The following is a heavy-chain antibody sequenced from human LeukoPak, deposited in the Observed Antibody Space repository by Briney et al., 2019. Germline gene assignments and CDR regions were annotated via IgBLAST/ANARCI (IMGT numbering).Heavy chain of an antibody. J-gene: IGHJ6*02. CDR1: GFTFSSYW. V-gene: IGHV3-74*01. Sequence: GGSLRLSCAASGFTFSSYWMHWVRQAPGKGLVWVSRINSDGSSTNYADSVKGRFTISRDNAKNTLYVQMNSLRAEDTAVYYCARDLHGDYPMTYYYYGMDVWGQGTTVTVSS. CDR2: INSDGSST. CDR3: ARDLHGDYPMTYYYYGMDV. D-gene: IGHD4-17*01.